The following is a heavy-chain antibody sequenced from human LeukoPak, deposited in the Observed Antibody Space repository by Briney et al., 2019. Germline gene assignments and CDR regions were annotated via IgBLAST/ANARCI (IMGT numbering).Heavy chain of an antibody. D-gene: IGHD2-15*01. V-gene: IGHV4-31*03. J-gene: IGHJ3*02. CDR3: ARDRDCSGGSCYPWAFDI. Sequence: SETLSLTCTVSGGSISSGDYYWSWIRQHPGKGLEWIGYIYYSGSTYYNPSLKSRVTISVDTSKNQFSLKLSSVTAADTAVYYCARDRDCSGGSCYPWAFDIWGQGTMVTVSS. CDR1: GGSISSGDYY. CDR2: IYYSGST.